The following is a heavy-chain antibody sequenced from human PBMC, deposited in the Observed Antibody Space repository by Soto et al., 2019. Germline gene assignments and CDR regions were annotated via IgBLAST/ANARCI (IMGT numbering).Heavy chain of an antibody. CDR1: GGSISTYW. CDR3: ARSRGSTRSFDY. Sequence: SETLSLTCTVSGGSISTYWWSWIRQPPRKGLEWIGYIYYSGSTNYNPSLKSRVAISVDTSKNQFSLKLTSVTAADTAVYYCARSRGSTRSFDYWGQGTLVTVSS. D-gene: IGHD2-15*01. V-gene: IGHV4-59*01. J-gene: IGHJ4*02. CDR2: IYYSGST.